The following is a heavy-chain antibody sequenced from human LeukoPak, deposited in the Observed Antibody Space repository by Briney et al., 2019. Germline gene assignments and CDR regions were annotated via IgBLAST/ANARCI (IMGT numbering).Heavy chain of an antibody. CDR1: GFTFDDYG. CDR2: ISWDGGST. D-gene: IGHD3-22*01. Sequence: GGSLRLSCAASGFTFDDYGMSWVRQAPGKGLEWVSLISWDGGSTYYADSVKGRFTISRDNSKNSLYLQMNSLRAEDTALYYCAKADSSGYYNVGDYWGQGTLVTVSS. J-gene: IGHJ4*02. CDR3: AKADSSGYYNVGDY. V-gene: IGHV3-43D*03.